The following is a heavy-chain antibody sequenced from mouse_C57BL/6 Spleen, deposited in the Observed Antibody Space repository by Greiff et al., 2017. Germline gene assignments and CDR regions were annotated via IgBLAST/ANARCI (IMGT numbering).Heavy chain of an antibody. J-gene: IGHJ2*01. Sequence: EVKVVESGAELVRPGASVKLSCTASGFNIKDDYMHWVKQRPEQGLEWIGWIDPENGDTEYASKFQGKATITADTSSNTAYLQLSSLTSEDTAVYYCTSTTVVSFDYWGQGTTLTVSS. CDR1: GFNIKDDY. CDR2: IDPENGDT. D-gene: IGHD1-1*01. CDR3: TSTTVVSFDY. V-gene: IGHV14-4*01.